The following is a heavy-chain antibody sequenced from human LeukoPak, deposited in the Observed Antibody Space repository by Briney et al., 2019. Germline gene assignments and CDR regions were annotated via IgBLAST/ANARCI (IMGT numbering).Heavy chain of an antibody. J-gene: IGHJ4*02. CDR2: ISGSGGST. CDR3: ASPPSVVTAINFDY. Sequence: GGSLRLSCAASGFTFSSYAMSWVRQAPGKGLKWVSAISGSGGSTYYADSVKGRFTISRDNSKNTLYLQMNSLRAEDTAVYYCASPPSVVTAINFDYWGQGTLVTVSS. V-gene: IGHV3-23*01. D-gene: IGHD2-21*02. CDR1: GFTFSSYA.